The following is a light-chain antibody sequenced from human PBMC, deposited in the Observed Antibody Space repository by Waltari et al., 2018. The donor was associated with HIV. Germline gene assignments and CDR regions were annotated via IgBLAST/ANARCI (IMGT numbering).Light chain of an antibody. CDR3: QQRTNWPPWS. J-gene: IGKJ1*01. V-gene: IGKV3-11*01. Sequence: EIVLTQSPATLSLSPGERATLSCRASESISRYLAWYQQKPGQAPRLLISDASNRATGMPARFSGSGAGTDFTRTGGGGGREGVGGEGGQQRTNWPPWSFGQGTKVEIK. CDR2: DAS. CDR1: ESISRY.